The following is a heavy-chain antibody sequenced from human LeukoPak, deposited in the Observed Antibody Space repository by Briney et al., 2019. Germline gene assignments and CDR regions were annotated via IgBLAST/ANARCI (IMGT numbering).Heavy chain of an antibody. D-gene: IGHD3-3*01. J-gene: IGHJ5*02. V-gene: IGHV4-30-2*01. CDR1: GGSISSGGYY. CDR2: IYHSGST. CDR3: ASRLRFLEWSHPNWFDP. Sequence: SQTLSLTCTVSGGSISSGGYYWSWIRQPPGKGLEWIGYIYHSGSTYYNPSLKSRVTISVDRSKNQFSLKLSSVTAADTAVYYCASRLRFLEWSHPNWFDPWGQGTLVTVSS.